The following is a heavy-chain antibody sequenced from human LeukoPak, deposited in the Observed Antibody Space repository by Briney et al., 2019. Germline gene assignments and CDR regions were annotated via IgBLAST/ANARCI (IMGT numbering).Heavy chain of an antibody. CDR2: INHSGST. J-gene: IGHJ4*02. V-gene: IGHV4-34*01. D-gene: IGHD5-12*01. CDR3: ARGRAN. Sequence: PSETLSLTCTVSGGSISSYYWSWIRQPPGKGLEWIGEINHSGSTNYNPSLKSRVTTSVDTSKNQFSLKLSSVTAADTAVYYCARGRANWGQGTLVTVSS. CDR1: GGSISSYY.